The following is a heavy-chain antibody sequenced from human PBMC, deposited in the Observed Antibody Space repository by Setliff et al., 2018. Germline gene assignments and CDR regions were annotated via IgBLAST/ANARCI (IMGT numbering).Heavy chain of an antibody. CDR1: GNTFSSFS. J-gene: IGHJ4*02. Sequence: ASVKVSCKASGNTFSSFSITWVRQAPGQGLEWMGWVSTYNGDTKYAQNFRGRVTMTTDISTSTVYMELRTLRSDDTAVYFCARDTRDRYDTSGHYLSLDYWGQGTLVTVSS. D-gene: IGHD3-22*01. CDR3: ARDTRDRYDTSGHYLSLDY. CDR2: VSTYNGDT. V-gene: IGHV1-18*01.